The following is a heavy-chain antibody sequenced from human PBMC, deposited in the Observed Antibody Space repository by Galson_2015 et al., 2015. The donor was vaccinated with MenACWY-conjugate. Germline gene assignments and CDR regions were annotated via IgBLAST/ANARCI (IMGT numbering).Heavy chain of an antibody. Sequence: SVKVSCKASGYSFTSYVINWVRQAPGQGLEWMGRINPNSGDTTSSQSLQGRVTMTTDKSTSTAYMDLRNLRSDDTAVYYCARDYSLEYVCGSYRYILNYWGQGTLVTVSS. CDR1: GYSFTSYV. D-gene: IGHD3-16*02. J-gene: IGHJ4*02. V-gene: IGHV1-18*01. CDR3: ARDYSLEYVCGSYRYILNY. CDR2: INPNSGDT.